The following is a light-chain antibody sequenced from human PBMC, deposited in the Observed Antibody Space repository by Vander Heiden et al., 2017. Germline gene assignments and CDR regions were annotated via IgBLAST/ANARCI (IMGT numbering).Light chain of an antibody. Sequence: EIVLTQSPATLSLSPGERATLSCRASPSVSCSLAWYQQRPGQAPRLLIYGASNRATGIPARFSGTGSATDFTLTISSLEPEDFAVYYCQLRCTWALTFRGGTKVEI. CDR1: PSVSCS. J-gene: IGKJ4*01. CDR2: GAS. V-gene: IGKV3-11*01. CDR3: QLRCTWALT.